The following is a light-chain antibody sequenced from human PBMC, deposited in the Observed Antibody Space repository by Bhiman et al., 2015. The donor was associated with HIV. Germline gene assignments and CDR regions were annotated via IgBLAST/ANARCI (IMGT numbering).Light chain of an antibody. CDR3: QSADSSGTYYV. CDR1: KLGDKY. J-gene: IGLJ1*01. Sequence: SYELTQPPSVSVSPGQTASITCSGDKLGDKYAYWYQQKPGQAPVLVIYKDSERPSGIPERFSGSSSGTTVTLTISGVQAEDEADYYCQSADSSGTYYVFGTGTKVTVL. V-gene: IGLV3-25*03. CDR2: KDS.